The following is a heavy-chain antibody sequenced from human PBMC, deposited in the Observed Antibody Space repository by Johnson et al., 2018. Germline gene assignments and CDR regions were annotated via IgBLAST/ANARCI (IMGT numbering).Heavy chain of an antibody. Sequence: VQLVQSGGGLVQPGGSLRLSCVASGFTFSSYSMNWVRQAPGKGLEWVSYISGSSETKYYADSVKGRFTISRENAKNSLYLQMNSLRAEDSAVYYCARVYYDLLTGYSVWGKGTTVTVSS. CDR1: GFTFSSYS. D-gene: IGHD3-9*01. J-gene: IGHJ6*04. V-gene: IGHV3-48*01. CDR3: ARVYYDLLTGYSV. CDR2: ISGSSETK.